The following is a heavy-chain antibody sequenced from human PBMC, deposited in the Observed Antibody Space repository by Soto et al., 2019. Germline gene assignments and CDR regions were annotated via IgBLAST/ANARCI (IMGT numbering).Heavy chain of an antibody. CDR2: ISYDGSNK. Sequence: QVQLVESGGGVVQPGRSLRLSCAASGFTFSSYGMHWVRQAPGKGLEWVAVISYDGSNKYYADSVKGRFTISRDNSKNTLYLQMNSLRAEDTAVHYCAKGVGEWFVEPPYYYFDYWGQGTLVTVSS. D-gene: IGHD3-10*01. J-gene: IGHJ4*02. CDR3: AKGVGEWFVEPPYYYFDY. CDR1: GFTFSSYG. V-gene: IGHV3-30*18.